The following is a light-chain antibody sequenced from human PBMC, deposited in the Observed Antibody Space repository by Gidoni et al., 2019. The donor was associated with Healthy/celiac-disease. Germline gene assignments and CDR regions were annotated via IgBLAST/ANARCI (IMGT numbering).Light chain of an antibody. V-gene: IGKV2-28*01. CDR3: MQALQRPCT. CDR1: QSLLHSNGYNY. CDR2: LGS. J-gene: IGKJ2*02. Sequence: DIVMTQSPISLPVTPGEPASISCRSSQSLLHSNGYNYLDWYLQKPGQSPQLLIYLGSNRASGVPDRFSGSGSGTDFTLKISRVEAEDVGVYYCMQALQRPCTFGQGTKLEIK.